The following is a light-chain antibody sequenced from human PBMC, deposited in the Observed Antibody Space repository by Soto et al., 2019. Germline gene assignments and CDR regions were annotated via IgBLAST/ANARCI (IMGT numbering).Light chain of an antibody. Sequence: DIVMTQSPDSLAVSLGERATINCRSSQSLLYSSNNKNYLAWYQQKPGQPPRLLIDWASTRESGVPDRFSGSGSGTDFTLTISSLQAEDVAVYYCQQYYSTPTFGQGTRLEMK. V-gene: IGKV4-1*01. CDR3: QQYYSTPT. CDR1: QSLLYSSNNKNY. J-gene: IGKJ5*01. CDR2: WAS.